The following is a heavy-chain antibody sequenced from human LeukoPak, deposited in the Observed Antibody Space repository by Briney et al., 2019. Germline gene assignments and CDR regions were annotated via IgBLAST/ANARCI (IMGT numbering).Heavy chain of an antibody. Sequence: ASVKVSCQASGYTFTGYYIHWVRQAPGQGLEWMGWINPNSGGTNYAQKFQGRVTMTRDTSISTAYMELSRLRSDDTAVYYCAKGRLYGTRGMDVWGQGTTVTVSS. J-gene: IGHJ6*02. CDR1: GYTFTGYY. V-gene: IGHV1-2*02. CDR2: INPNSGGT. CDR3: AKGRLYGTRGMDV. D-gene: IGHD1-14*01.